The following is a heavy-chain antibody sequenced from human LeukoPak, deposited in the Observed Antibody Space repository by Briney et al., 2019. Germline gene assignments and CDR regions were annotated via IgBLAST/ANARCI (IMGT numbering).Heavy chain of an antibody. V-gene: IGHV3-33*08. Sequence: GGSLRLSCVGSGFTFSSYGMHWVRQAPGKGLEWVAVIWYDGSNKYYADSVKGRFTISRDNSKNTLYLQMNSLRAEDTAVYYCARDQVDYDSSGYLDYWGQGTLVTVSS. CDR3: ARDQVDYDSSGYLDY. CDR1: GFTFSSYG. CDR2: IWYDGSNK. D-gene: IGHD3-22*01. J-gene: IGHJ4*02.